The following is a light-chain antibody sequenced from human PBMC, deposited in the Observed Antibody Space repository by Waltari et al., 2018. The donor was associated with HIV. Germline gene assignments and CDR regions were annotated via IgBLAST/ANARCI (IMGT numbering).Light chain of an antibody. J-gene: IGLJ2*01. CDR3: CSYVSNVI. CDR1: SSDVAPSKL. V-gene: IGLV2-23*02. Sequence: QSALTQPASVSGSPGQSITISFTRTSSDVAPSKLVSWYQQHPGKAPKLMIYEVSKRPSGVADRFSGSKSGDTASLTISGLQAEDEADYYCCSYVSNVIFGGGTKLTVL. CDR2: EVS.